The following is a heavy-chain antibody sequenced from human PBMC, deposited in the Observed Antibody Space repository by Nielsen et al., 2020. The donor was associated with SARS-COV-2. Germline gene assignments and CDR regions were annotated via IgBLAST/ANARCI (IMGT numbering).Heavy chain of an antibody. CDR2: IRSKANSYAT. J-gene: IGHJ6*03. Sequence: WIRQPPGKGLEWVGRIRSKANSYATAYAASVKGRFTISRDDSKNTAYLQMNSLKTEDTAVYYCTRLGGGDTYYYGSGSYGDYMDVWGKGTTVTVSS. D-gene: IGHD3-10*01. CDR3: TRLGGGDTYYYGSGSYGDYMDV. V-gene: IGHV3-73*01.